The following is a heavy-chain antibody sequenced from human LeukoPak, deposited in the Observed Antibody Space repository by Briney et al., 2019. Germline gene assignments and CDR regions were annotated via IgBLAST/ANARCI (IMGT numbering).Heavy chain of an antibody. CDR1: GYTLTELS. D-gene: IGHD6-6*01. J-gene: IGHJ4*02. V-gene: IGHV1-24*01. CDR3: ARDRRSIAARPELGY. Sequence: ASVKVSCKVSGYTLTELSMHWVRQAPGKGLEWMGGFDPEDGETIYAQKFQGRVTMTTDTSTSTAYMELRSLRSDDTAVYYCARDRRSIAARPELGYWGQGTLVTVSS. CDR2: FDPEDGET.